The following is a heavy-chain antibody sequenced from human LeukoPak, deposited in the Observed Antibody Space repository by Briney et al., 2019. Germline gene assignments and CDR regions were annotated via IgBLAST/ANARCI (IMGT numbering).Heavy chain of an antibody. Sequence: ASVKVSCKASGYTFTGYYMHWVRQAPGQGLEWMGWINAGNGNTKYSQKFQGRVTITRDTSASTAYMELSSLRSEDTAVYYCARDSNGDYFDYWGQGTLVTVSS. J-gene: IGHJ4*02. CDR3: ARDSNGDYFDY. CDR1: GYTFTGYY. D-gene: IGHD4-17*01. V-gene: IGHV1-3*01. CDR2: INAGNGNT.